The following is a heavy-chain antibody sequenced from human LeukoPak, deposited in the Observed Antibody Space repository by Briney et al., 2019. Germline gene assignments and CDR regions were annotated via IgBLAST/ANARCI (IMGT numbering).Heavy chain of an antibody. CDR3: ARDFSGYDYNFDY. J-gene: IGHJ4*02. CDR1: GFTFSTYT. Sequence: GSLRLSCAASGFTFSTYTMNWVRQAPGKGLEWVSFISSSSSYMYYADSVKGRFTISRDNTKKSLYLQMNSLRAEDTAVYYCARDFSGYDYNFDYWGQGTLVTVS. CDR2: ISSSSSYM. V-gene: IGHV3-21*01. D-gene: IGHD5-12*01.